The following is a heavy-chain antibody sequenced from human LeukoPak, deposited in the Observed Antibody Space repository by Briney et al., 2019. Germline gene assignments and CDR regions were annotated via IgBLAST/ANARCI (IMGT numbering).Heavy chain of an antibody. D-gene: IGHD6-19*01. CDR2: ISWNSGSI. CDR3: AKMMGVAVAGFFDY. V-gene: IGHV3-9*01. CDR1: GFTFDDYA. Sequence: GGSLRRSCAASGFTFDDYAMHWVRQTPGKGLEWVSGISWNSGSIGYADSVKGRFTISRDNAKNSLYLQMNSLRAEDTALYYCAKMMGVAVAGFFDYWGQGTLVTVSS. J-gene: IGHJ4*02.